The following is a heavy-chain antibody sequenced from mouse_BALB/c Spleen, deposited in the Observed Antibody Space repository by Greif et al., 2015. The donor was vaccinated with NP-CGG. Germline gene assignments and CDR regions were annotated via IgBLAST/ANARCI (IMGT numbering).Heavy chain of an antibody. D-gene: IGHD2-14*01. Sequence: EVKLQESGPGLVKPSQSLSLTCSVTGYSITSGYYWNWIRQFPGNKLEWMGYISYDGSNNYNPSLKNRISITRDTSKNQFFLKLNSVTTEDTATYYCARVVGYRYEDYAMDYWGQGTSVTVSS. V-gene: IGHV3-6*02. J-gene: IGHJ4*01. CDR2: ISYDGSN. CDR3: ARVVGYRYEDYAMDY. CDR1: GYSITSGYY.